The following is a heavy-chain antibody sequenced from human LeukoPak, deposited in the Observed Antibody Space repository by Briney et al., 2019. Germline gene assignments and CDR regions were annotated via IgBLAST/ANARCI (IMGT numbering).Heavy chain of an antibody. D-gene: IGHD3-3*01. CDR1: GVIFSTYA. CDR2: ISGSSSGSTSIT. J-gene: IGHJ4*02. Sequence: GGSLRLSCEFSGVIFSTYAMNWVRQAPGKGLEWISYISGSSSGSTSITQYADSVKGRFTISRDNAKNSLHLQMDSLSAEDTAVYYCARDFWSGYYTEDWGQGALVIVSS. CDR3: ARDFWSGYYTED. V-gene: IGHV3-48*04.